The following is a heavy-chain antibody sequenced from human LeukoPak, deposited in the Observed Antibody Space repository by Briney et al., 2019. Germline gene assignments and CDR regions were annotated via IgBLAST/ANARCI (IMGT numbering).Heavy chain of an antibody. CDR1: GYTGMSYG. D-gene: IGHD2-2*01. CDR3: ARVHCSSTSCYGPSGY. CDR2: ISAYNGNT. Sequence: GASVKVSCKASGYTGMSYGISWVRQAPGQGLEWMGWISAYNGNTNYAQKLQGRVTMTTDTSTSTAHMELRSLRSDDTAVYYCARVHCSSTSCYGPSGYWGQGILVTVSS. V-gene: IGHV1-18*01. J-gene: IGHJ4*02.